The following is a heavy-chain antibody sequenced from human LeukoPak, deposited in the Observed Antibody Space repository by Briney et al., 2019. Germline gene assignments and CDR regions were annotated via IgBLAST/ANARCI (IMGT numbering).Heavy chain of an antibody. CDR3: VRNRYGFQSSGYHPYHFQD. Sequence: PGGSLRLSCAASGFTFGSYGMDWVRQAPGKGLEWVASISSSSSYIFYGHSVKGRFTISRDNVKKSLFLQMNSLRVEDAAVYYCVRNRYGFQSSGYHPYHFQDWGQGTLVIVSS. V-gene: IGHV3-21*01. CDR1: GFTFGSYG. J-gene: IGHJ1*01. D-gene: IGHD5-18*01. CDR2: ISSSSSYI.